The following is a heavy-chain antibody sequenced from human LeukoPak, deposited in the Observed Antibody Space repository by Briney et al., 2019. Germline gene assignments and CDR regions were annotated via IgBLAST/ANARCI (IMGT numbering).Heavy chain of an antibody. Sequence: ASVKVSCKASGGTFSSYAISWVRQAPGQGLEWMGGIIPIFGTANYAQKFQGRVTITADESTSTAYMELSSLRSEDTAVYYCARGYSPRLATRRPYYYYYGMDVWGQGTTVTVSS. CDR2: IIPIFGTA. CDR3: ARGYSPRLATRRPYYYYYGMDV. J-gene: IGHJ6*02. CDR1: GGTFSSYA. D-gene: IGHD2-15*01. V-gene: IGHV1-69*13.